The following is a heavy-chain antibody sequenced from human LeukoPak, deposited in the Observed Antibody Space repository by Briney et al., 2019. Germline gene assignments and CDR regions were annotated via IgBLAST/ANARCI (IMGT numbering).Heavy chain of an antibody. J-gene: IGHJ4*02. D-gene: IGHD5-12*01. V-gene: IGHV3-21*01. Sequence: GGSLRLSCAASGFTFSSYSMNWVRQAPGKGLEWVSSISSSSSYIYYADSVKGRFTISRDNAKNSLYLQMNSLRAEDTAVYYCASTPRYSGYYFDYWGQGTLVTVSS. CDR2: ISSSSSYI. CDR3: ASTPRYSGYYFDY. CDR1: GFTFSSYS.